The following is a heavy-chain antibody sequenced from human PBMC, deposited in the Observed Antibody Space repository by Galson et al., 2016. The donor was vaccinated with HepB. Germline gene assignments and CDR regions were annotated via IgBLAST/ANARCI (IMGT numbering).Heavy chain of an antibody. D-gene: IGHD3-3*01. CDR3: AKGGEWLLYFDY. Sequence: SLRLSCAASGFTFSSYAMHWVRQAPGKGLEWVAVISYDGRNNYYTDSVKGRFTISRDNSKNTLYLQMNSLRAEDTAVYYCAKGGEWLLYFDYWGQGTLVTVSS. CDR1: GFTFSSYA. CDR2: ISYDGRNN. V-gene: IGHV3-30*04. J-gene: IGHJ4*02.